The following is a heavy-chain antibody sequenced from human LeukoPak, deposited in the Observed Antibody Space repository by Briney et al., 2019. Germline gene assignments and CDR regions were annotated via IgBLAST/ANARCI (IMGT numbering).Heavy chain of an antibody. Sequence: ASVKVSCKASGYTFTGYYIHWVRQAPGQGLEWMGWINPNSGGTNYAQKFQGRVTMTRDTSISTAYMELSRLRSDDTAVYYCAVIPTVTTTGSNYWGQGTLVTVSS. CDR2: INPNSGGT. CDR3: AVIPTVTTTGSNY. D-gene: IGHD4-17*01. V-gene: IGHV1-2*02. CDR1: GYTFTGYY. J-gene: IGHJ4*02.